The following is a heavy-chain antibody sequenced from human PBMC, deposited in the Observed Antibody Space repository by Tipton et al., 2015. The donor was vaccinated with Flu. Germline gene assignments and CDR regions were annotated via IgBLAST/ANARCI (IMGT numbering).Heavy chain of an antibody. CDR2: IYTSGIT. Sequence: TLSLTCTVSGGSFSDSYWSWIRQPAGKGLEWIGRIYTSGITNYNPSLKSRVIMSVDTSKNQFSLNLSSVTAADTAVYYCARGGLIGGKRFDPWGLGTLVTVSS. D-gene: IGHD3-3*01. CDR3: ARGGLIGGKRFDP. CDR1: GGSFSDSY. J-gene: IGHJ5*02. V-gene: IGHV4-4*07.